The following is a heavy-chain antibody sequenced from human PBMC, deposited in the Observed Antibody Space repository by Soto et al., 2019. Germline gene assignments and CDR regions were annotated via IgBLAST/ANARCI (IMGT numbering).Heavy chain of an antibody. J-gene: IGHJ4*02. CDR1: GFTFSSYA. D-gene: IGHD6-13*01. V-gene: IGHV3-23*01. CDR3: AKAISWYPIFDY. CDR2: LTANGGST. Sequence: EVQLLESGGGLVQPGGSLRLSCAASGFTFSSYAMTWVRQAPGKGLEWVSSLTANGGSTYYADSVKGRFTISRDNSRDTLYLQMSRLRAEDTAVYYCAKAISWYPIFDYWGQGTLVTVSS.